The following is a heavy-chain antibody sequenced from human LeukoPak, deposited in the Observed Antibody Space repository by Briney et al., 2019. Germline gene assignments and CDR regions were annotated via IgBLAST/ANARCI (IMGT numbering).Heavy chain of an antibody. V-gene: IGHV4-59*01. CDR2: IYYSGST. CDR1: GGSISSYY. D-gene: IGHD4-17*01. J-gene: IGHJ6*04. Sequence: SETLSLTCTVSGGSISSYYWSWVRQPPGKGLEWVGYIYYSGSTNYNPSLKRRVTISVDTSKNQFSLKLSSVTAADTAVYYCVATALRRRKDYYGMDVWGKGTTVTVSS. CDR3: VATALRRRKDYYGMDV.